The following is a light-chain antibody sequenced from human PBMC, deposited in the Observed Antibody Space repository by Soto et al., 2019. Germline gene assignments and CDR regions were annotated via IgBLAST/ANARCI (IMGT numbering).Light chain of an antibody. J-gene: IGLJ1*01. CDR3: SSYSSSGNYV. CDR2: DVS. CDR1: SSDVGDYNY. V-gene: IGLV2-14*01. Sequence: QSALTQPASVSGSPGQSITISCTGTSSDVGDYNYVSWYQQHPDKAPKVMIYDVSNRPSGVSNRFSGSKSGNTASLAISGLQAEDAADYYGSSYSSSGNYVFGTGTKLTVL.